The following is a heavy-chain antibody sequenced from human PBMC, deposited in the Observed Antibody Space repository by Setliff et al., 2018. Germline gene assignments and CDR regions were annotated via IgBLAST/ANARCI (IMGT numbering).Heavy chain of an antibody. D-gene: IGHD6-6*01. J-gene: IGHJ5*02. CDR1: GFTFSSYS. V-gene: IGHV3-21*01. CDR3: ARDRGAARPWVWFDP. Sequence: GSLRLSCAASGFTFSSYSMNWVRQAPGKGLEWVSSISSKNSYIYYADSVKGRFTISRDNAKNSLYLQMNSLRAEDTAVYYCARDRGAARPWVWFDPWGQGTLVTVSS. CDR2: ISSKNSYI.